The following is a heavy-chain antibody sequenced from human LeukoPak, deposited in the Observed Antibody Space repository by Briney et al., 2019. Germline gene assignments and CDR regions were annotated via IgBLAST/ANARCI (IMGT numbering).Heavy chain of an antibody. CDR1: GYTFTNYY. J-gene: IGHJ5*02. CDR2: INPSGGST. V-gene: IGHV1-46*01. CDR3: ARSNYGGHSGVWFDP. Sequence: GASVKVSCKASGYTFTNYYFHWVRQAPGQGLEWMGIINPSGGSTSYAQKFQGRVTMTRDTSTSTVYMKLSSLRSEDTAVYYCARSNYGGHSGVWFDPWGQGTLVTVSS. D-gene: IGHD4-23*01.